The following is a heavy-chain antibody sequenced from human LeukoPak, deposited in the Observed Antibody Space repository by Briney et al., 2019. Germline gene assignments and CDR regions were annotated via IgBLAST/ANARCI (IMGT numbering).Heavy chain of an antibody. CDR1: GFTVSSNS. D-gene: IGHD3-22*01. CDR3: AGCGYYDSSGCDY. CDR2: IYTSGST. J-gene: IGHJ4*02. Sequence: GSLRLSCTVSGFTVSSNSMSWIRQPAGKGLEWIGRIYTSGSTNYNPPPKSRVTISVDTSKNKFSLKLSSATAADTAVYYCAGCGYYDSSGCDYWGQGTLVTVSS. V-gene: IGHV4-4*07.